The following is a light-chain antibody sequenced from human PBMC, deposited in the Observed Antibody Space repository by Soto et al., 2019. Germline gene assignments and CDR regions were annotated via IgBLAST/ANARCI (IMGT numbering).Light chain of an antibody. CDR3: QQSHNTLPIT. J-gene: IGKJ5*01. CDR2: AAS. V-gene: IGKV1-39*01. CDR1: QSIATY. Sequence: DIQMTQSPSSLSASVGDRVTITCRASQSIATYLNWYHQKPGKAPKLLIYAASSLQSGVPSRFSGNGSGTDFTLTISSLQPEDFATYYCQQSHNTLPITFGQGTRLEI.